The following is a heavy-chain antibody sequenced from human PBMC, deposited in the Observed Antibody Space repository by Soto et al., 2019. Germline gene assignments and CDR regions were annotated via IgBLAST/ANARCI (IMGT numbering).Heavy chain of an antibody. V-gene: IGHV3-30-3*01. CDR2: ISYDGSNK. D-gene: IGHD1-26*01. CDR3: AREWYSGSLLDY. J-gene: IGHJ4*02. CDR1: GFTFSSYA. Sequence: VGSLRLSCAASGFTFSSYAMHWVRQAPGKGLEWVAVISYDGSNKYYADSVKGRFTISRDNSKNTLYLQMNSLRAEDTAVYYCAREWYSGSLLDYWGQGTLVTVSS.